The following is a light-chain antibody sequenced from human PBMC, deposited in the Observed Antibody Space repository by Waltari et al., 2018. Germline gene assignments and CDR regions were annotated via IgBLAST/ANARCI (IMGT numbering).Light chain of an antibody. V-gene: IGLV1-40*01. J-gene: IGLJ3*02. CDR2: GNN. Sequence: QSVPTQPPSMSGAPGQRVTISCTGSSSNIGAGHDVPWYQVFPGTAPKLLIQGNNNRPSGVPDRFAGSKSDTSASLAIGGLQAEDEADYYCQSFDIRLSGGVVFGGGTKVTVL. CDR3: QSFDIRLSGGVV. CDR1: SSNIGAGHD.